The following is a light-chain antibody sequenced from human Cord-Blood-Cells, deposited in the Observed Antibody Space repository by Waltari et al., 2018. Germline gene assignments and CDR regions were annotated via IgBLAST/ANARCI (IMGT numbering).Light chain of an antibody. CDR2: DAS. CDR3: QQYDNLPYS. CDR1: QDISNY. Sequence: DIQMTQSPSSLSASVGDSVTITCQASQDISNYLNWSQQKPGKAPKLLVYDASNLETGVPSRFRGSGSGTDLTFTISSLQPEDIAAYDGQQYDNLPYSFGQGTKLEIK. J-gene: IGKJ2*03. V-gene: IGKV1-33*01.